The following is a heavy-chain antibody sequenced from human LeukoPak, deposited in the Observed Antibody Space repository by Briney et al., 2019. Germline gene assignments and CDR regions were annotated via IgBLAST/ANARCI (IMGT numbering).Heavy chain of an antibody. D-gene: IGHD2/OR15-2a*01. CDR1: GFSFGSYG. Sequence: QPGGSLRLSCAASGFSFGSYGMHWVRQAPGKGLEWVAFIRYGGSHQFYADPVRGRFTISRDNPKNTLYLQMNSLRGEDTAVYFCARDSGTWFYLQDWGQGTLVTVSS. CDR2: IRYGGSHQ. J-gene: IGHJ1*01. V-gene: IGHV3-30*02. CDR3: ARDSGTWFYLQD.